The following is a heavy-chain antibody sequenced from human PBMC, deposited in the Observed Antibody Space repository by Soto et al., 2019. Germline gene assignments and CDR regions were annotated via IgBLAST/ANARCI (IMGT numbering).Heavy chain of an antibody. CDR3: ARGRTGDTFDY. J-gene: IGHJ4*02. CDR1: GGSISSDGYY. Sequence: QVQLQESGPGLVKPSQTLSLTCTVSGGSISSDGYYWNWIRQHPGEGLEWIGYIFNSGGTYYNPSRKSRLTMSVDTSKSQCSLELRSVTAADTAVYYCARGRTGDTFDYWGQGTLVTVSS. V-gene: IGHV4-31*03. D-gene: IGHD4-17*01. CDR2: IFNSGGT.